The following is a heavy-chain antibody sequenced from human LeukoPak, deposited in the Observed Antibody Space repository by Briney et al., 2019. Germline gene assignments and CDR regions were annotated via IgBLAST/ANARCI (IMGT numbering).Heavy chain of an antibody. D-gene: IGHD3-16*01. CDR3: ARVEGKFVEKYYFDY. J-gene: IGHJ4*02. Sequence: ASVKVSCTASGYTFTDYYMHWVRQAPGQGLEWMGWINPNSGGTNYAQKFQGRVTITRDTSISTAYMELSRLRSDDTAVYYCARVEGKFVEKYYFDYWGQGTLVTVSS. V-gene: IGHV1-2*02. CDR2: INPNSGGT. CDR1: GYTFTDYY.